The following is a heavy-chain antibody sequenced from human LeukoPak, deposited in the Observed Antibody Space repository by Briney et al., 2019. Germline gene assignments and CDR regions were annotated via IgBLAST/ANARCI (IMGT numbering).Heavy chain of an antibody. D-gene: IGHD6-19*01. J-gene: IGHJ4*02. V-gene: IGHV3-23*01. CDR3: AKDRVQWLATLFDY. CDR1: GFTFSSYA. Sequence: GGSLRLSCAASGFTFSSYAMSWVRQAPGKGLEWVSGISGSGGSTDYADSVKGRFTISRDNSKNTLYLQMNSLGAEDTAVYYCAKDRVQWLATLFDYWGQGTLVTVSS. CDR2: ISGSGGST.